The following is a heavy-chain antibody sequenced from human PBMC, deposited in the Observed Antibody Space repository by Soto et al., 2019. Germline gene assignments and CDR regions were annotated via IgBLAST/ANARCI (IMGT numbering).Heavy chain of an antibody. CDR2: INSDGSSI. V-gene: IGHV3-74*01. CDR3: VRGNSASHGDY. Sequence: GGSLRLSWAAAGFTCDDYGRHWVRQAPGKGLVWVSGINSDGSSINYADSVKGRFTISRDNAKNTLYLQMNSLRAEDTAVYYCVRGNSASHGDYWRQGTPVTVSS. CDR1: GFTCDDYG. D-gene: IGHD1-26*01. J-gene: IGHJ4*02.